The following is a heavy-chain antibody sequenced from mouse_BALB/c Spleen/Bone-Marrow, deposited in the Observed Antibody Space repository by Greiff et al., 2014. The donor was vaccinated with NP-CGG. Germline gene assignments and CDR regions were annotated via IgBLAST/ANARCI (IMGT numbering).Heavy chain of an antibody. D-gene: IGHD1-1*02. Sequence: EVQLQQSGGGLVQPGGSRKLSCAASGFTFSNFGMHWVRQAPEKGLEWVAYISSGSSTIYYADTVKGRFTISRDSPKNTLFLQMTSLRSEDTAMYYCAREDPYYGLTYWGQGTLVTVSA. CDR2: ISSGSSTI. CDR1: GFTFSNFG. V-gene: IGHV5-17*02. J-gene: IGHJ3*01. CDR3: AREDPYYGLTY.